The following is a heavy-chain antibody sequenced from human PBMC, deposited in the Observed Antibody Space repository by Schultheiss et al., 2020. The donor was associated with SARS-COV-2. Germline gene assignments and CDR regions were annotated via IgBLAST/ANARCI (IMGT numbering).Heavy chain of an antibody. CDR1: GFTFSIYS. Sequence: GESLKISCAASGFTFSIYSMNWVRQAPGKGLEWVSSISNSSSYRYYADSVKGRFTISRDNAKNSLYLQMNSLRAEDTAVYYCARANSGSYSPPDYWGQGTRVTVSS. V-gene: IGHV3-21*01. CDR3: ARANSGSYSPPDY. J-gene: IGHJ4*02. D-gene: IGHD1-26*01. CDR2: ISNSSSYR.